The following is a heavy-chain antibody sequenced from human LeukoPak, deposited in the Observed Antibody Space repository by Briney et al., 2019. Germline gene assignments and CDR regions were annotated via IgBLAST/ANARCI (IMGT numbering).Heavy chain of an antibody. V-gene: IGHV3-23*01. Sequence: GGSLRLSCAASGFMFSSYAMSWVRQAPGKGLEWVSAISSSGGDTNYANSVKGRFIISRDNSKHTLYLQMNSLRAEDTAIYYCAKALTDELMSRSHYDFWSGYHPSGTVYYYMDVWGEGTTVTVSS. CDR1: GFMFSSYA. CDR2: ISSSGGDT. CDR3: AKALTDELMSRSHYDFWSGYHPSGTVYYYMDV. J-gene: IGHJ6*03. D-gene: IGHD3-3*01.